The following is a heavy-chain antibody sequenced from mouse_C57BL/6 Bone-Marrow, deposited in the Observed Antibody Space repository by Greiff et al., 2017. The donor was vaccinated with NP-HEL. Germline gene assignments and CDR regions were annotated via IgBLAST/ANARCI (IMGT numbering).Heavy chain of an antibody. CDR1: GYTFTDYY. V-gene: IGHV1-19*01. CDR2: INPYNGGT. CDR3: ARTYYYGSDY. Sequence: VQLQQSGPVLVKPGASVKISCKASGYTFTDYYMNWVKQSHGKSLEWIGVINPYNGGTSYNQKFKGKATLTVDKSSSTAYMELNSLTSEDSAVYYCARTYYYGSDYWGQGTTLTVSS. D-gene: IGHD1-1*01. J-gene: IGHJ2*01.